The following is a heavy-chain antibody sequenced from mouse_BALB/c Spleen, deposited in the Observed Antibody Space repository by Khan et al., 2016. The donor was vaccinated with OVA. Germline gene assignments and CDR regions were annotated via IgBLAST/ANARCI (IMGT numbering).Heavy chain of an antibody. CDR1: GYSITSDYA. CDR3: ARVYGGDFDY. CDR2: ISYSGNT. Sequence: VQLKQSGPGLVKPSQSLSLTCTVTGYSITSDYAWNWIRQFPGNKLEWMGYISYSGNTNYNPSLKSRISITRYTSKNQFFLKLNSVTTEDTATYYCARVYGGDFDYWGQGTTLTVSS. D-gene: IGHD1-1*01. V-gene: IGHV3-2*02. J-gene: IGHJ2*01.